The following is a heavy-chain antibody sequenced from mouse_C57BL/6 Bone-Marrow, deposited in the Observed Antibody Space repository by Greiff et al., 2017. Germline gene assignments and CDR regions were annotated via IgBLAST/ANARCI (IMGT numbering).Heavy chain of an antibody. CDR1: GYTFTSYW. D-gene: IGHD1-1*01. J-gene: IGHJ2*01. V-gene: IGHV1-53*01. CDR2: INPGNGGT. Sequence: VQLQQSGTELVKPGASVKLSCKASGYTFTSYWMNWVKQRPGQGLEWIGNINPGNGGTNYNEKFKGKATLTADKSSSTAYMQLSSLTSEDSAVYYCTNYCYGGYWGQGTTLTVSS. CDR3: TNYCYGGY.